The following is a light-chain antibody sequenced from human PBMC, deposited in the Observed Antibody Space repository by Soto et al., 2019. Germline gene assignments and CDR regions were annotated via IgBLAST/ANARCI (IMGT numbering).Light chain of an antibody. V-gene: IGKV1-33*01. CDR2: DAS. CDR1: QSVSGW. CDR3: QQYDNPPLT. J-gene: IGKJ4*01. Sequence: MQIAQAPCTLSACGGNTKKDTCRASQSVSGWLAWYQQKPGKAPKLLIYDASNLETGVPSRFSGSGSGTDFTFTVSSLQPEDMATYYCQQYDNPPLTFGGGTKVDI.